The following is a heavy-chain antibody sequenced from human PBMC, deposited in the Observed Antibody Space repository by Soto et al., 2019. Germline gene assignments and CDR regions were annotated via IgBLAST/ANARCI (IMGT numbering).Heavy chain of an antibody. V-gene: IGHV4-59*08. CDR3: ARRKTRPEAFDY. CDR2: VYSSGST. Sequence: SETLSLTCTVSGGSISTYYWTWMRQPPGMELEWIGYVYSSGSTKYNPSIRSRVTISLDTSQRQFSLKLNSVTAADTAIYYCARRKTRPEAFDYWGQGMLVTVSS. J-gene: IGHJ4*02. CDR1: GGSISTYY.